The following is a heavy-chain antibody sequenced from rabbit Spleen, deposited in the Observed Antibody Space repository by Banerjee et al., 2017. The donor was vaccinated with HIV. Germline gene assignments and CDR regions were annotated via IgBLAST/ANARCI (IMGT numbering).Heavy chain of an antibody. J-gene: IGHJ4*01. CDR2: IYGGSSGRT. Sequence: QSLEESGGDLVKPGASLTLTCTASGFSFSSSYWICWVRQAPGKGLEWIACIYGGSSGRTAYASWVNGRFTISKTSSTTVTLQMTSLTAADTATYFCSRDADYVGYGAEAAFNFWGPGTLVTVS. CDR3: SRDADYVGYGAEAAFNF. V-gene: IGHV1S40*01. CDR1: GFSFSSSYW. D-gene: IGHD7-1*01.